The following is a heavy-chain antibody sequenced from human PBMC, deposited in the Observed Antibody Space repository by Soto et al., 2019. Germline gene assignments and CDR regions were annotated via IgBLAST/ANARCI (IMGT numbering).Heavy chain of an antibody. CDR1: GGSISSYY. J-gene: IGHJ4*02. CDR3: ARDQNGSGNYYTRYFDY. D-gene: IGHD3-10*01. CDR2: IYHSGST. Sequence: SETLSLTCTVSGGSISSYYWSWIRQPPGKGLEWIGEIYHSGSTNYNPSLKSRVTISVDKSKNQFSLDLSSVTAADTAVYYCARDQNGSGNYYTRYFDYWGQGTLVTVSS. V-gene: IGHV4-59*12.